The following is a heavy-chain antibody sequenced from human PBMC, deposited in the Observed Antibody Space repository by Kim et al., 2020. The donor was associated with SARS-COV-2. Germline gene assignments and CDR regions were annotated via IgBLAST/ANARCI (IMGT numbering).Heavy chain of an antibody. CDR3: ARGSPVYYDILTGYYRDY. V-gene: IGHV1-46*01. Sequence: ASVKVSCKASGYTFTSYYMHWVRQAPGQGLEWMGIINPSGGSTSYAQKFQGRVTMTRDTSTSTVYMELSSLRSEYTAVYYCARGSPVYYDILTGYYRDYWGQGTRVTVSS. D-gene: IGHD3-9*01. J-gene: IGHJ4*02. CDR2: INPSGGST. CDR1: GYTFTSYY.